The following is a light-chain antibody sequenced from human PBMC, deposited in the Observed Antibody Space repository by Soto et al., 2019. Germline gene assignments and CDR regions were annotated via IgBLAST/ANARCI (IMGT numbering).Light chain of an antibody. CDR1: QSVSSSY. Sequence: EIVLTQSPGTLSLSPGERATLSCRASQSVSSSYLAWYQQKPGQAPRLLIYGASRRATGIPDRFSGSGSGTDFILSISRLEHEDFAVYYCQKYGSSVTFGQGTKVEIK. CDR3: QKYGSSVT. V-gene: IGKV3-20*01. CDR2: GAS. J-gene: IGKJ1*01.